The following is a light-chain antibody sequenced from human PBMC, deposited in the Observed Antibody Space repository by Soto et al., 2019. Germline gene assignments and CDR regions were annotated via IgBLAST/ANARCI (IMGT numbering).Light chain of an antibody. CDR2: GAS. J-gene: IGKJ1*01. V-gene: IGKV3-15*01. CDR1: QSVSSN. CDR3: QQYNNWSPWT. Sequence: EIVRTQSPATLSVSPGERATLSCRASQSVSSNLPCYQQKPGQTPRLLIYGASPRGTGIPARFSGSGSWTEHTLPISSLQDEDFAVYYCQQYNNWSPWTFGQGTKVEIK.